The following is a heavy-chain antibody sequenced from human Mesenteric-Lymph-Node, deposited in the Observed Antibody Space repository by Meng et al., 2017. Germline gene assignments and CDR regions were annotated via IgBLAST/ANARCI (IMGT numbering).Heavy chain of an antibody. V-gene: IGHV3-30*01. CDR1: GFTFSSYA. D-gene: IGHD6-19*01. CDR3: AKTQRRIAVYYFDY. Sequence: GGSLRLSCAASGFTFSSYAMHWVRQAPGKGLEWVAVISYDGSNKYYADSVKGRFTISRDNSKNTLYLQMNSLRAEDTAVYYCAKTQRRIAVYYFDYWGQGTLVTVSS. CDR2: ISYDGSNK. J-gene: IGHJ4*02.